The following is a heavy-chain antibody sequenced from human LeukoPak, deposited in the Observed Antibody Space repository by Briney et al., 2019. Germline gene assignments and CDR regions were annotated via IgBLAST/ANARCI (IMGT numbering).Heavy chain of an antibody. J-gene: IGHJ6*03. CDR2: ISSSSSYI. Sequence: GGSLRLSCAASGFTFSSYSMNWVRQAPGKGLEWVSSISSSSSYIYYADSVKGRFTISRDNAKNSLYLQMNSLRAEDTAVYYCARPGIAAADYYYYYMDVWGKGATVTVSS. CDR3: ARPGIAAADYYYYYMDV. D-gene: IGHD6-13*01. CDR1: GFTFSSYS. V-gene: IGHV3-21*04.